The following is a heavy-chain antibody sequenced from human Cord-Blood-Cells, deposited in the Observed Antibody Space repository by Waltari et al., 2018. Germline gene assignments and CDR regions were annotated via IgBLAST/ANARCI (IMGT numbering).Heavy chain of an antibody. J-gene: IGHJ6*02. D-gene: IGHD2-2*01. CDR2: INHSGST. V-gene: IGHV4-34*01. Sequence: QVQLQQWGAGLLKPSETLSLTCAVYGGSFSGYYWSWIRQPPGKGLEWIGEINHSGSTNYNPSHKSRVTISVETSKNQFSRKLRSVTAADTAVYYCARGRVYCSSTSCYYYYGMDVWGQGTTVTVSS. CDR1: GGSFSGYY. CDR3: ARGRVYCSSTSCYYYYGMDV.